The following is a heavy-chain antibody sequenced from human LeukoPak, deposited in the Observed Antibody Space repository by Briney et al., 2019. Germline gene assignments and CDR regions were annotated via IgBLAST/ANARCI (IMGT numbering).Heavy chain of an antibody. V-gene: IGHV1-69*13. CDR3: ALRADYDFWSGYQSHY. J-gene: IGHJ4*02. D-gene: IGHD3-3*01. CDR2: IIPIFGTA. Sequence: ASVKVSCKASGGTFSSYAISWVRQAPGQGLEWMGGIIPIFGTANYAQKFQGRVTITADESTSTAYMELSSLRSEDTAVYYCALRADYDFWSGYQSHYWGQGTLVTVSS. CDR1: GGTFSSYA.